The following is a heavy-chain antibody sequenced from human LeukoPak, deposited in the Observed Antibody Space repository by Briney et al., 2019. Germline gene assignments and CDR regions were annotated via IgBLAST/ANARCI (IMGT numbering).Heavy chain of an antibody. D-gene: IGHD2-15*01. V-gene: IGHV4-39*07. J-gene: IGHJ4*02. CDR1: GGSISSSSYY. Sequence: TTSETLSLTCTVSGGSISSSSYYWGWIRQPPGKGLEWIGSIYYSGSTYYNPSLKSRVTISVDTSKNQFSLKLSSVTAADTAVYYCARLGCSGGSCLPPYYFDYWGQGTLVTVSS. CDR3: ARLGCSGGSCLPPYYFDY. CDR2: IYYSGST.